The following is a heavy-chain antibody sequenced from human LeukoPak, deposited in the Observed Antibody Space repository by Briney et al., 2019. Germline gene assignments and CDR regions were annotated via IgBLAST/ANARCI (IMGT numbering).Heavy chain of an antibody. CDR1: GYTFTSYG. CDR2: ISAYNGNT. V-gene: IGHV1-18*04. Sequence: ASVKVACKASGYTFTSYGISWVRQAPGQGLEWMEWISAYNGNTNYAQKLQGRVTMTTDTSTSTAYIELRSLRSDDTAVYYCARSILTGYYPGRYYFDYWGQGTLVTVSS. CDR3: ARSILTGYYPGRYYFDY. J-gene: IGHJ4*02. D-gene: IGHD3-9*01.